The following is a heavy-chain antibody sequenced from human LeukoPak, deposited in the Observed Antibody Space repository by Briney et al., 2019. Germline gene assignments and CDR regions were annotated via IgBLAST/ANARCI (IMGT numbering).Heavy chain of an antibody. Sequence: GGSLRLSCAASGFIFSSYWMSWVRQAPGKGLEWVANIKQDGSEKHYVDSVKGRFTISRDNANNSLYLQMNSLRAEDTAVYYCARAGDGSGSYYNPTHYYYMDVWGKGTTVTISS. CDR3: ARAGDGSGSYYNPTHYYYMDV. V-gene: IGHV3-7*03. D-gene: IGHD3-10*01. CDR2: IKQDGSEK. CDR1: GFIFSSYW. J-gene: IGHJ6*03.